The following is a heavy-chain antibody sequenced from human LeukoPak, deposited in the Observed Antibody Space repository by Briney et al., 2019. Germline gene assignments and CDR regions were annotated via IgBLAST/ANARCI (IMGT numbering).Heavy chain of an antibody. CDR2: IYYTGGT. D-gene: IGHD3-3*01. V-gene: IGHV4-39*01. Sequence: SETLSLTCSVSGGSITSSSYYWGWIRQPPEKGLEWIGSIYYTGGTNYSPSLKSRVTMSVDTFKNQFSLKLSSVTAADTAVYYWARHDASITIFGVVPIYYFDYWGQGTLVTVSS. J-gene: IGHJ4*02. CDR1: GGSITSSSYY. CDR3: ARHDASITIFGVVPIYYFDY.